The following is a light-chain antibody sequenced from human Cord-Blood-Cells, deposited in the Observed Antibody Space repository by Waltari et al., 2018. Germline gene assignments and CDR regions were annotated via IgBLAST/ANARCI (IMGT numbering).Light chain of an antibody. CDR3: QQYGSSPS. Sequence: EIVLTQSAGTLYLSPGERATLSCRASQSVSSSYLDWYQQKPGQAPRLPIYGASSRATGSPERFSGSESGTDFTLTISRLEPEDFAVYYCQQYGSSPSFGQGTKLEIK. J-gene: IGKJ2*03. V-gene: IGKV3-20*01. CDR2: GAS. CDR1: QSVSSSY.